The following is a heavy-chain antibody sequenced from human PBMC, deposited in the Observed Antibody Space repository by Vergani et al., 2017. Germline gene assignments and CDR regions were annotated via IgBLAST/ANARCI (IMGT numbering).Heavy chain of an antibody. Sequence: QVQLVQSGAEVKKPGSSVKVSCKASGGTFSSYAISWVRQAPGQGLEWMGRIIPIFGTANYAQKFQGRVTITADESTGTAYMELSSLRSEDTAVYYCARGQDSSSSGYYYYGMDVWGQGTTVTVSS. V-gene: IGHV1-69*18. D-gene: IGHD6-6*01. CDR3: ARGQDSSSSGYYYYGMDV. CDR2: IIPIFGTA. J-gene: IGHJ6*02. CDR1: GGTFSSYA.